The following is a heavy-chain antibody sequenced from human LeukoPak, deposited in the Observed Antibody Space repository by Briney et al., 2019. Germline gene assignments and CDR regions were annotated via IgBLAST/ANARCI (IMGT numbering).Heavy chain of an antibody. CDR3: AKERAYCGGDCPNWFDP. D-gene: IGHD2-21*01. CDR2: ISGSGGST. CDR1: GFTFSSYA. V-gene: IGHV3-23*01. Sequence: PGGSLRLSCAASGFTFSSYAMSWVRQAPGKGLEWVSAISGSGGSTYYADSVKGRFTTSRDNSKNTLYLQMNGLRAEDTAVYYCAKERAYCGGDCPNWFDPWGQGTLVTVSS. J-gene: IGHJ5*02.